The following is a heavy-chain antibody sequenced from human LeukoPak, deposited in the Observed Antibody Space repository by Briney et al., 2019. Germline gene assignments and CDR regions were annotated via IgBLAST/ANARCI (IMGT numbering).Heavy chain of an antibody. D-gene: IGHD1-26*01. V-gene: IGHV1-69*13. CDR1: GYTFTSYD. J-gene: IGHJ4*02. Sequence: SVKVSCKASGYTFTSYDINWVRQATGQGLEWMGGIIPIFGTANYAQKFQGRVTITADESTSTAYMELSSLRSEDTAVYYCARERDSGSYCDYWGQGTLVTVSS. CDR3: ARERDSGSYCDY. CDR2: IIPIFGTA.